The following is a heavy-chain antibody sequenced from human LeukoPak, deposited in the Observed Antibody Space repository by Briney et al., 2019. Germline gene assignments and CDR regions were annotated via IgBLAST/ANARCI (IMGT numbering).Heavy chain of an antibody. D-gene: IGHD3-16*01. CDR2: IHTSGST. V-gene: IGHV4-4*07. CDR3: ARVETFHNWFDP. Sequence: SETLSLTCTVSGVSISSYYWSWIRQPAGKGLEWIGRIHTSGSTNYNPSLKSRVTMSVDTSKNQFSLQLSSVTAADTAVYYCARVETFHNWFDPWGQGTLVTVSS. CDR1: GVSISSYY. J-gene: IGHJ5*02.